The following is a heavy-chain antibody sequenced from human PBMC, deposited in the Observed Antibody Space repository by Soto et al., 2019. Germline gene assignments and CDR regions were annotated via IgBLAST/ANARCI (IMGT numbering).Heavy chain of an antibody. CDR3: ARGRFVGDSVVVPAARGFDP. CDR1: GYTFTSYG. CDR2: ISAYNGNT. J-gene: IGHJ5*02. V-gene: IGHV1-18*03. Sequence: QVQLVQSGAEVKKPGASVKVSCKASGYTFTSYGISWVRQAPGQGLEWMGWISAYNGNTNYAQKLQGRVTMTTDTPTSTDYMELRSLRSDDMAVYYCARGRFVGDSVVVPAARGFDPWGQGTLVTVSS. D-gene: IGHD2-2*01.